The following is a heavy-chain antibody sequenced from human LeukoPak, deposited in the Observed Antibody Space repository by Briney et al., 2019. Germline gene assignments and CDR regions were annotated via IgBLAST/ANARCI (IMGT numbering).Heavy chain of an antibody. CDR1: GFTFSSYG. CDR3: ARDCSGGSCYSYYYYYMDV. D-gene: IGHD2-15*01. V-gene: IGHV3-33*01. CDR2: IWYDGSNK. J-gene: IGHJ6*03. Sequence: GGSLRLSCAASGFTFSSYGMHWVRQAPGKGLEWVAVIWYDGSNKYYADSVKGRFTISRDNSKNTLYLQMNSLRAEDTAVYYCARDCSGGSCYSYYYYYMDVWGKGTTVTVSS.